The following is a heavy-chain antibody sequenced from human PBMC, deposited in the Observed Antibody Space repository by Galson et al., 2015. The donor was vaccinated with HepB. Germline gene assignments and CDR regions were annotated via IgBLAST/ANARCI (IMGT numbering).Heavy chain of an antibody. CDR2: INPNSGGT. Sequence: SVKVSCKASGYTFTSYSMHWVRQAPGQGLEWMGWINPNSGGTNYAQKFQGRVTRTRDTSISTAYMELSRLTSDDTAVYYCAIEHSAGYCSSTSCSINLFAPWGQGTLVTVSS. D-gene: IGHD2-2*01. CDR3: AIEHSAGYCSSTSCSINLFAP. CDR1: GYTFTSYS. J-gene: IGHJ5*02. V-gene: IGHV1-2*02.